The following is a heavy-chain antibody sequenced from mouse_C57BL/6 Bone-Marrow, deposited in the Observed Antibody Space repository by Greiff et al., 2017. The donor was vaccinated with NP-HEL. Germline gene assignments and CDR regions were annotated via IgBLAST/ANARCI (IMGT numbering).Heavy chain of an antibody. D-gene: IGHD1-1*01. V-gene: IGHV1-75*01. J-gene: IGHJ1*03. CDR1: GYTFTDYY. Sequence: QVQLQQSGPELVKPGASVKISCKASGYTFTDYYINWVKQRPGQGLEWIGWIFPGSGSTYYNEKFKGKATLTVDKSSSTAYMLLSSLTSEDSAVYFCARNPYYGSSYWYFDVWGTGTTVTVSS. CDR2: IFPGSGST. CDR3: ARNPYYGSSYWYFDV.